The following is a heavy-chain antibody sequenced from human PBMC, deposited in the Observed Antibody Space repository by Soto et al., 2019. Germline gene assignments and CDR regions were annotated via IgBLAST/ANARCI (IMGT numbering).Heavy chain of an antibody. CDR2: INYSGST. J-gene: IGHJ4*02. Sequence: QVQLQESGPGLVKPSETLSLTSTVSGGSISSYYWSWIRQPPGKGLEWIGYINYSGSTNYNPSRKNRVTISVDTSKNQFSLKLSSVTAADTAVYYCARVGSYFDYWGQGTLVTVSS. V-gene: IGHV4-59*01. CDR3: ARVGSYFDY. D-gene: IGHD1-26*01. CDR1: GGSISSYY.